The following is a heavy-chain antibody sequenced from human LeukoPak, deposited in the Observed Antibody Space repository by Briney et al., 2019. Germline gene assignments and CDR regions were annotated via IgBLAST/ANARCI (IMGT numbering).Heavy chain of an antibody. CDR3: ARAYSSSWYGDY. V-gene: IGHV3-23*01. CDR2: ISGSGGST. Sequence: GGSLRLSCAASGFTFSSYAMSWVRQAPGKGLEWVSAISGSGGSTYYADSVKGRFTISRDNSKNTLYLQMNSLRAEDTAVYYCARAYSSSWYGDYWGQGTLVTVSS. J-gene: IGHJ4*02. D-gene: IGHD6-13*01. CDR1: GFTFSSYA.